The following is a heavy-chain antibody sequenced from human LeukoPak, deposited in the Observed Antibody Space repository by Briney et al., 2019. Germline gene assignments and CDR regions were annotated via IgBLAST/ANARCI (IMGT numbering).Heavy chain of an antibody. J-gene: IGHJ4*02. V-gene: IGHV4-61*02. CDR1: GGSISSGSYY. D-gene: IGHD2-2*01. CDR3: ATNYCGSTSCYPGEDY. CDR2: IYTSGST. Sequence: SETLSLTCSVWGGSISSGSYYWSWIRQPAGKGLEWIGRIYTSGSTNYNPSLKSRVTISVDTSKNQFSLKLSSVTAADTAVYYCATNYCGSTSCYPGEDYWGQGTLVTVSS.